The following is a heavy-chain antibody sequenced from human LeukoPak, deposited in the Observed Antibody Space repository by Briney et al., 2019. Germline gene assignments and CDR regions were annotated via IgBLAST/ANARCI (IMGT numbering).Heavy chain of an antibody. J-gene: IGHJ4*02. CDR3: TSSGYVWDYFDY. Sequence: GGSLRLSCAASGFSFSAAAVHWVRQASGKGLEWVGRIRSKVNTYATAYAASLKGRFTISRDDSKNTAYLQMNSLKTEDTAVYYCTSSGYVWDYFDYWGQGTLVTVSS. V-gene: IGHV3-73*01. D-gene: IGHD5-12*01. CDR1: GFSFSAAA. CDR2: IRSKVNTYAT.